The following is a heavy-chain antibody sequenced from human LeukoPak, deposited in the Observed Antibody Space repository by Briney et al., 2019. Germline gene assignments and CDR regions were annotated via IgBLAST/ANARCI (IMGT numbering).Heavy chain of an antibody. J-gene: IGHJ6*02. CDR3: ARARQPYYYYGMDV. CDR2: IYYSGST. CDR1: GGSISSYY. D-gene: IGHD5-18*01. V-gene: IGHV4-59*01. Sequence: SETLSLTCSVSGGSISSYYWSWIRQPPGKGLEWIGYIYYSGSTNYNPSLKSRVTISVDTSKNQFSLKLSSVTAADTAVYYCARARQPYYYYGMDVWGQGTTVTVSS.